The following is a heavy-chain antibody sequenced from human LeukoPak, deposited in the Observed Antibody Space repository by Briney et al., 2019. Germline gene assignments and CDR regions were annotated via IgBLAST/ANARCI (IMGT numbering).Heavy chain of an antibody. CDR2: IKSDGSIT. J-gene: IGHJ4*02. Sequence: PGGSLRLSCAASGFTFSSYWMHWVRQAPGRGLVWVLRIKSDGSITNYADSVKGRFTVSRDDSRDTLFLQMNRLSVDDTAIYYCTKAPLRSCSGAFCYPFDYWGQGTLVTVSS. CDR1: GFTFSSYW. CDR3: TKAPLRSCSGAFCYPFDY. D-gene: IGHD2-8*02. V-gene: IGHV3-74*01.